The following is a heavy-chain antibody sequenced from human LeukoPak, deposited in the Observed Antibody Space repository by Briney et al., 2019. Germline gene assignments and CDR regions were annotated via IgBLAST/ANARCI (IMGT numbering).Heavy chain of an antibody. J-gene: IGHJ6*02. V-gene: IGHV4-39*07. CDR1: GGSIISDTYY. CDR2: LYYSGST. Sequence: SETLSLTCAVSGGSIISDTYYWGWIRQPPGKGLEWIGSLYYSGSTYYNPSLKSRITMSVDTSNNQFSLKLSSVTAADTAVYYCAREYYFGMDVWGQGTMVTVSS. CDR3: AREYYFGMDV.